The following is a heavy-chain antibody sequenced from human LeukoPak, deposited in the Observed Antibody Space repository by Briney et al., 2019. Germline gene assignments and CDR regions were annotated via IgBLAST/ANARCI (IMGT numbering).Heavy chain of an antibody. CDR1: GYIFPSYG. V-gene: IGHV1-18*01. J-gene: IGHJ3*02. CDR2: ISAYNGNT. Sequence: GASVKVSCKTYGYIFPSYGITWVRQAPGQGLEWMGWISAYNGNTKYEQKYQGRVTMTTDTSTSTVNMEVRSLRSDDTAVYYCARQSATDAFDIWGQGTRVTVSS. CDR3: ARQSATDAFDI.